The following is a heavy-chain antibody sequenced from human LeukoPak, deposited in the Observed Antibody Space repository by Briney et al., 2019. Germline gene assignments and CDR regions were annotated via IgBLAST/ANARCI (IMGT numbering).Heavy chain of an antibody. CDR3: ARDEVLPALIGLNNYYYFMDV. Sequence: ASVKVSCKASGYTFTSYGISWVRQAPGQGLEWMGWISAYNGNTNYAQKLQGRVTMTTDTSTSTAYMELRSLRSDDTAFYYCARDEVLPALIGLNNYYYFMDVWGKGITVTVSS. V-gene: IGHV1-18*01. J-gene: IGHJ6*03. CDR2: ISAYNGNT. CDR1: GYTFTSYG. D-gene: IGHD2-2*01.